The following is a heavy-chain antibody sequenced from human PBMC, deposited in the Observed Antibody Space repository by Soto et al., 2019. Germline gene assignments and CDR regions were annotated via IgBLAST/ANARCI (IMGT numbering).Heavy chain of an antibody. CDR2: INPNSGGT. CDR3: ARCGQLWLHYYYYGMDV. V-gene: IGHV1-2*02. Sequence: ASVKVSCKASGYTFTGYYMHWVRQAPGQGLEWMGWINPNSGGTNYAQKFQGRVTMTRDTSISTAYMELSRLRSDDTAVYYCARCGQLWLHYYYYGMDVWGQGTTVTVSS. J-gene: IGHJ6*02. D-gene: IGHD5-18*01. CDR1: GYTFTGYY.